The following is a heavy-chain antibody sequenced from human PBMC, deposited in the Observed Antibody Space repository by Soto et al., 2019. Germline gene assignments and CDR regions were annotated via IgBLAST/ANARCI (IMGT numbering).Heavy chain of an antibody. CDR1: GFTFSSYG. V-gene: IGHV3-30*18. CDR3: AKGHEIVGGPAAINCYYGRDG. J-gene: IGHJ6*02. CDR2: ISYDGSNK. Sequence: QVQLVESGGGVVQPGRSLRLSCAASGFTFSSYGMHWVRQAPGKVLEGVAVISYDGSNKYYADSVKGRFTISRDKSKNTLYLQRNSPRAEDTAVHYCAKGHEIVGGPAAINCYYGRDGWGQGTTVTVSS. D-gene: IGHD2-2*01.